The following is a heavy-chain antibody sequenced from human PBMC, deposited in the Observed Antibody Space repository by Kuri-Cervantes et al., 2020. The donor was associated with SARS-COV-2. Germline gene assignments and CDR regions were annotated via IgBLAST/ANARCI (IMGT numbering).Heavy chain of an antibody. D-gene: IGHD6-13*01. CDR3: ARGYSSFLIDGLFDY. V-gene: IGHV3-48*01. Sequence: GESLKISCVASGFTFRDYWMHWVRQVPGKGLVWVSYISSSSSTIYYADSVKGRFTISRDNAKNTLYLQMNSLRAEDTAVYYCARGYSSFLIDGLFDYWGQGTLVTVSS. CDR2: ISSSSSTI. CDR1: GFTFRDYW. J-gene: IGHJ4*02.